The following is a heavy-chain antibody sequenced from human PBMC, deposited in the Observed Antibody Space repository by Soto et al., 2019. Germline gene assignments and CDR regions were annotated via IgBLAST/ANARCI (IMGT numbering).Heavy chain of an antibody. J-gene: IGHJ6*02. CDR2: IIPIFGTA. V-gene: IGHV1-69*01. CDR1: GGTFSSYA. D-gene: IGHD3-9*01. CDR3: ARDYDILTGYPKGGYYYGMDV. Sequence: QVQLVQSGAEVKKPGSSVKVSCKASGGTFSSYAISWVRQAPGQGLEWMGGIIPIFGTANYAQKFQGRVTITADESTSTAYMELSSLRSEDTAVYYCARDYDILTGYPKGGYYYGMDVWGQGTTVTASS.